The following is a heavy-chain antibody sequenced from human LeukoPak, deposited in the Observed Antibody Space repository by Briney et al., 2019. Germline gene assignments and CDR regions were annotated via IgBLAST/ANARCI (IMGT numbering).Heavy chain of an antibody. V-gene: IGHV4-59*01. J-gene: IGHJ5*02. Sequence: PSETLSLTCTVSGAPISSYYWSWIRQAPGKGLEWIGYIHYSASSHHNPSNYNPSLKSRVTISVDTSKNQFSLRVSSLTAADTAVYYCARAFPKAILGVVVGNWFDPWGQGTLVTVSS. D-gene: IGHD3-3*01. CDR1: GAPISSYY. CDR2: IHYSASSHHNPS. CDR3: ARAFPKAILGVVVGNWFDP.